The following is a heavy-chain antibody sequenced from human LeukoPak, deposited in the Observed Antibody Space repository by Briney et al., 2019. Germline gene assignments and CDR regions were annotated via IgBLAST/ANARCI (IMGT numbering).Heavy chain of an antibody. CDR2: IRSKAYGGTT. CDR1: GFTFGDYA. D-gene: IGHD1-26*01. V-gene: IGHV3-49*03. Sequence: GGSLRLSCTASGFTFGDYAMCWFRQAPGKGLEWVGFIRSKAYGGTTEYAASVKGRFTISRDDSKSIAYLQMNSLKTEDTAVYYCTRSWELLVGPYFDYWGQGTLVTVSS. J-gene: IGHJ4*02. CDR3: TRSWELLVGPYFDY.